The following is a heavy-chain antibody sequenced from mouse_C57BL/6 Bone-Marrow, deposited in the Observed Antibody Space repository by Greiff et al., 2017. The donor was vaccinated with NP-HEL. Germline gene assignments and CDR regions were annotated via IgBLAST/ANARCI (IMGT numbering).Heavy chain of an antibody. CDR2: IDPANGDT. CDR3: TTNLLLRDY. Sequence: EVQLQQSGAELVRPGASVKLSCTASGFNIKDDYMHWVKQRPEQGLEWIGWIDPANGDTEYASKFQGKATITADSSSNTAYLQLSILTSEDTAFYYCTTNLLLRDYWGQGTTLTVSS. CDR1: GFNIKDDY. V-gene: IGHV14-4*01. D-gene: IGHD1-1*01. J-gene: IGHJ2*01.